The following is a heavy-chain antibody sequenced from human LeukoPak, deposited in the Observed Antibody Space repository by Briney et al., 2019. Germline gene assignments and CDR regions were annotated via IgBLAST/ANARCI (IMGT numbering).Heavy chain of an antibody. J-gene: IGHJ4*02. CDR1: GGSISSYY. V-gene: IGHV4-59*01. CDR2: SYYSGNI. D-gene: IGHD4-17*01. Sequence: SETLSLTCTVSGGSISSYYWAWIRQPPGKGLEWIGHSYYSGNINYNPSLKSRVSISVDTSRNQLSLKLTSVTAADTAVYYYARGAWAPAVTTPPPDFDYWGPGTLVTVSS. CDR3: ARGAWAPAVTTPPPDFDY.